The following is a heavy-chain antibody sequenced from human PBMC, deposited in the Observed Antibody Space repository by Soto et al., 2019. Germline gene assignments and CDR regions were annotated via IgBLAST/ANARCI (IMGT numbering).Heavy chain of an antibody. CDR1: GYTSSSYG. Sequence: ASVKVSCKALGYTSSSYGINWVRQAPGQGLEWMGWISVFNGDTKYAQKFQGRVAITKDPGTSTAHMELRSLRSDDAAVFFCATKDDHKDDQPYYYGMDVWGQGTTVTVSS. V-gene: IGHV1-18*01. D-gene: IGHD3-16*01. CDR2: ISVFNGDT. J-gene: IGHJ6*02. CDR3: ATKDDHKDDQPYYYGMDV.